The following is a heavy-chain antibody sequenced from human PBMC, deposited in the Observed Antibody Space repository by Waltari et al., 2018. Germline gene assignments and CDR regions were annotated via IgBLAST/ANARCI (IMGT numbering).Heavy chain of an antibody. CDR3: ATGYGSGTSFFDP. D-gene: IGHD3-10*01. Sequence: QVQLQESGPGLVKPSRTLSLTCTVSGGSINSGGYYWSWFRQHPGKGLEWIGYIYKIGNTYYNPSLRSRVTMSVDTSKNQFSLDLSSVTAADTAVYYCATGYGSGTSFFDPWGQGTLVTVSS. J-gene: IGHJ5*02. CDR2: IYKIGNT. CDR1: GGSINSGGYY. V-gene: IGHV4-31*03.